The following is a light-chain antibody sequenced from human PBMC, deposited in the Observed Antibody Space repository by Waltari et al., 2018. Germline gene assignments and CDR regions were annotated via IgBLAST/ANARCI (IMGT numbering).Light chain of an antibody. J-gene: IGLJ2*01. CDR2: EVN. CDR1: NNDIGSYNL. CDR3: CSYAGTPRVV. V-gene: IGLV2-23*02. Sequence: QSALTQPASVSGSPGQSITISCTGTNNDIGSYNLVSCYQQHPGKAPKVIIFEVNKRPSGFSNRFSGSKSGNTASLTVSGLHPEDEADYYCCSYAGTPRVVFGGGTKLTVL.